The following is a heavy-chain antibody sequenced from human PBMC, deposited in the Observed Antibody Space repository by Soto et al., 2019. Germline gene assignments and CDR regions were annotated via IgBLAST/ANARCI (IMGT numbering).Heavy chain of an antibody. CDR1: GFTFSSYG. CDR3: AKVYAGELGDFDY. Sequence: GGSLRLSCAASGFTFSSYGMHWVRQAPGKGLEWVAVISYDGSNKYYADSVKGRFTISRDNSKNTLYLQMNSLRAEDTAVYYCAKVYAGELGDFDYWGQGTLVTVSS. CDR2: ISYDGSNK. V-gene: IGHV3-30*18. D-gene: IGHD7-27*01. J-gene: IGHJ4*02.